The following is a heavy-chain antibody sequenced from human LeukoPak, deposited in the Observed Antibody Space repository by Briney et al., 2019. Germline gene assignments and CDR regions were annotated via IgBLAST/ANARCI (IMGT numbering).Heavy chain of an antibody. V-gene: IGHV4-31*03. D-gene: IGHD4-11*01. J-gene: IGHJ4*02. CDR2: IYYSGST. CDR3: ARGPYRNSFDY. CDR1: GASISIGFYY. Sequence: SETLSLTCTVSGASISIGFYYWSWIRQHPGKGLEWIGYIYYSGSTYYNPSLKSRVTTSVDTSKNQFSLKLSSVTAADTAVYYCARGPYRNSFDYWGQGTLVTVSS.